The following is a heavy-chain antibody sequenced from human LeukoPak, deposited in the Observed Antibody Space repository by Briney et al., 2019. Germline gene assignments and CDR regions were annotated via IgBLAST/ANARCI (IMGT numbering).Heavy chain of an antibody. CDR1: GFTFSSYA. V-gene: IGHV3-53*01. CDR2: IYSGGST. Sequence: PGGSLRLSCAASGFTFSSYAMHWVRQAPGKGLEWVSVIYSGGSTYYADSVKGRFTISRDNSKNTLYLQMNSLRAEDTAVYYCARVGYCSGGSCYSRDNYYYYCYMDVWGKGTTVTVSS. CDR3: ARVGYCSGGSCYSRDNYYYYCYMDV. D-gene: IGHD2-15*01. J-gene: IGHJ6*03.